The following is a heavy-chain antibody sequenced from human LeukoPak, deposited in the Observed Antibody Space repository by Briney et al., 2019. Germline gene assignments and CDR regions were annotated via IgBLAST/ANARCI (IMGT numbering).Heavy chain of an antibody. J-gene: IGHJ3*02. V-gene: IGHV1-69*05. CDR2: IIPIFGTA. D-gene: IGHD1-26*01. CDR3: ARPYSGSYLDAFDI. Sequence: SVKVSCKASGGTFSSYAISWVRQAPGQGLEWMGGIIPIFGTANYAQKFQGRVTITTDESTGTAYMELSSLRSEDTAVYYCARPYSGSYLDAFDIWGQGTMVTVSS. CDR1: GGTFSSYA.